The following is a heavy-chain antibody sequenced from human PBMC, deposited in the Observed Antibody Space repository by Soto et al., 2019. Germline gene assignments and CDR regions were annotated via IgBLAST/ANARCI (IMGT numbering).Heavy chain of an antibody. D-gene: IGHD2-2*01. CDR3: ARGGMVIVPTATAFDY. CDR1: GGSISPYY. J-gene: IGHJ4*02. CDR2: IYASGST. Sequence: SETLSLTCTVSGGSISPYYWSWIRQPAGKGLEWIGRIYASGSTNYNPSLKGRVTMSVATSKNQFSLKLSSVTAADTAVYYCARGGMVIVPTATAFDYWGQGTLVTVSS. V-gene: IGHV4-4*07.